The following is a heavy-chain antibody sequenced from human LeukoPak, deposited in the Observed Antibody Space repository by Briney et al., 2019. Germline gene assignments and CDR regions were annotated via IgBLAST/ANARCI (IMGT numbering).Heavy chain of an antibody. D-gene: IGHD3-10*01. CDR3: ARGRPTYYYGSGLFDY. J-gene: IGHJ4*02. Sequence: PSETLSLTCTVSGGSISSYYWSWIRQPPGRGLEWIGYIYYSGSTNYNPSLKSRVTISLDTSKSQFSLKLSSVTAADTAVYYCARGRPTYYYGSGLFDYWGQGTLVTVSS. CDR1: GGSISSYY. CDR2: IYYSGST. V-gene: IGHV4-59*01.